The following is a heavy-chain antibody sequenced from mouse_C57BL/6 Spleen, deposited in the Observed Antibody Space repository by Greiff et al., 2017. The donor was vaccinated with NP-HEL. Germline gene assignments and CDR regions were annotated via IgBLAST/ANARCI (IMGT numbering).Heavy chain of an antibody. Sequence: QVQLQQPGAELVKPGASVKLSCKASGYTFTSYWMHWVKQRPGRGLEWIGRIDPNSGGTKYNEKFKSKATLTVDKPSSTAYMQLSSLTCEDSAVYYCARIYEGYYDWYFDVWGTGTTVTVSS. D-gene: IGHD2-3*01. CDR1: GYTFTSYW. J-gene: IGHJ1*03. CDR3: ARIYEGYYDWYFDV. CDR2: IDPNSGGT. V-gene: IGHV1-72*01.